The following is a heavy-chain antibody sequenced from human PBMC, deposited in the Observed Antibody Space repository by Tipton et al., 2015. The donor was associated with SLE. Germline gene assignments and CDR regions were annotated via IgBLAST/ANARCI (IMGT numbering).Heavy chain of an antibody. D-gene: IGHD6-19*01. CDR1: AYSISSDYY. Sequence: LRLSCAVSAYSISSDYYWGWIRQPPGKGLEWIGTIYHSRLTYYNPSLNSRVTISVDKSKNQFSLKLSSVTAADTAVYYCARHHGSGWLYGLDVWGQGTTVTVSS. V-gene: IGHV4-38-2*01. J-gene: IGHJ6*02. CDR3: ARHHGSGWLYGLDV. CDR2: IYHSRLT.